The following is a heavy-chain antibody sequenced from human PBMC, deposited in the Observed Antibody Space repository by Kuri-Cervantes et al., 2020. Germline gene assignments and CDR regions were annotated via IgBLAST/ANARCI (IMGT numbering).Heavy chain of an antibody. D-gene: IGHD3-22*01. V-gene: IGHV1-18*01. J-gene: IGHJ5*02. CDR2: ISAYNGNT. CDR3: ARPYYYSSGYYVFDP. Sequence: ASVKVSCKASGYTFTSYGISWVRQAPGQGLEWMGWISAYNGNTNYAQKLQGRVTMTTDTSTSTAYMELRSLRSDDTAVYYCARPYYYSSGYYVFDPWGQGTLVTVSS. CDR1: GYTFTSYG.